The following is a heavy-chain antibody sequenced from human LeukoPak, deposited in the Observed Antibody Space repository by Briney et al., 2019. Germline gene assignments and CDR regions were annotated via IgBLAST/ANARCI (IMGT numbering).Heavy chain of an antibody. CDR3: ARVEGGGSFTVSVDY. CDR2: ISSSSNYI. CDR1: GFTFSSYS. D-gene: IGHD4-17*01. J-gene: IGHJ4*02. Sequence: GGSLRLSCAASGFTFSSYSMNWVRQAPGKGLEWVSSISSSSNYIYYANSVKGRFTISRDNAKNTLYLQMNSLRAEDTAVYYCARVEGGGSFTVSVDYWGQGTLVTVSS. V-gene: IGHV3-21*01.